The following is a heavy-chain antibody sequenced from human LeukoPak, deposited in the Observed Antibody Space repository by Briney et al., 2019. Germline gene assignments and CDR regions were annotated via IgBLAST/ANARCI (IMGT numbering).Heavy chain of an antibody. J-gene: IGHJ6*02. CDR1: GGSISSGGYY. CDR2: IYYSGST. D-gene: IGHD3-10*01. CDR3: ARESGGSGSPVDA. Sequence: PSETLSLTCTVSGGSISSGGYYWSWIPQHPGKGLEWIGYIYYSGSTYYNPSLKSRVTISVVTSKNQFSLKLSSVTAADTAVYYCARESGGSGSPVDAWGQGTTVIVSS. V-gene: IGHV4-31*03.